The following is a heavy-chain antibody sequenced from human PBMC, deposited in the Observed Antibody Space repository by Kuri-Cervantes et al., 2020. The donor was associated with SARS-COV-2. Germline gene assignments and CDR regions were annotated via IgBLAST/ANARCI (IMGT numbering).Heavy chain of an antibody. CDR3: ARVRGVGY. D-gene: IGHD3-10*01. CDR2: ISSSSSYI. Sequence: GESLKISCAASGFTFSSYSMNWVRQAPGKGLEWVSSISSSSSYIYYADSVKGRFTISRDNAENSLYLQMNSLRAEDTAVYYCARVRGVGYWGQGTLVTVSS. V-gene: IGHV3-21*01. CDR1: GFTFSSYS. J-gene: IGHJ4*02.